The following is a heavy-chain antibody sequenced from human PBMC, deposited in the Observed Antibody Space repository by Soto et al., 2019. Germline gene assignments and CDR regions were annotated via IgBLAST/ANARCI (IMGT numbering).Heavy chain of an antibody. J-gene: IGHJ4*02. D-gene: IGHD6-25*01. V-gene: IGHV3-49*04. CDR3: ARYRLAADLSDFDY. CDR1: GFTLGAYA. Sequence: EVQLVESGGGLVQPGRSLRLSCTGSGFTLGAYAMSWVRQAPGMGLEWVGSIRSRAYGGTTEYAASVKGRFTISRDASKSIAYLQMDSLKTEDTAMYFCARYRLAADLSDFDYWGQGTLVTVSS. CDR2: IRSRAYGGTT.